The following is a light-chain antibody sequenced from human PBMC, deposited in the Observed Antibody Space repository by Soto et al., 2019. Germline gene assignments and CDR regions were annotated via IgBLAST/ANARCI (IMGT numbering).Light chain of an antibody. J-gene: IGLJ1*01. CDR2: EVN. Sequence: QSALTQPPSASGSPGQSVTISCTGTSSDVGGYDYVSWYQHHPGKAPKLIIFEVNKRPSGVPDRFSGSKFGNTASLTVSGLQAEDEADYYCNSYKGWIYVFGTGTKLTVL. V-gene: IGLV2-8*01. CDR3: NSYKGWIYV. CDR1: SSDVGGYDY.